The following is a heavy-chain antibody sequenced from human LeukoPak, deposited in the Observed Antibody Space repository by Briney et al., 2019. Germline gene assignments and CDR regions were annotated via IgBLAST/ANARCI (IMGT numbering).Heavy chain of an antibody. Sequence: ASVKVSCKASGYTFTSYGISWVRQAPGQGREGMGWISAYNGNTNYAQKLQGRVTMTTDTSTSTAYMELRSLRSDDTAAYFCARSQYSRSEYNYFDPWGQGTLVTVSS. CDR1: GYTFTSYG. V-gene: IGHV1-18*01. D-gene: IGHD6-13*01. CDR3: ARSQYSRSEYNYFDP. J-gene: IGHJ5*02. CDR2: ISAYNGNT.